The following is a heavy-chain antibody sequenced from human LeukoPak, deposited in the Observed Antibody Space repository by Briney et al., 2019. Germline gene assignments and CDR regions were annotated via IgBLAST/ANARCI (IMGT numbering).Heavy chain of an antibody. D-gene: IGHD6-13*01. CDR2: ISRGGNSI. V-gene: IGHV3-11*01. CDR1: GFTFSDYY. Sequence: GGSLRLSCVASGFTFSDYYMNWLRQAPGKGLEWLSSISRGGNSIYYADSVKGRFTISRDNAKNSLYLQMNSLRAEDTAVYYCAKAGSSWADYYYYYGMDVWGQGTTVTVSS. J-gene: IGHJ6*02. CDR3: AKAGSSWADYYYYYGMDV.